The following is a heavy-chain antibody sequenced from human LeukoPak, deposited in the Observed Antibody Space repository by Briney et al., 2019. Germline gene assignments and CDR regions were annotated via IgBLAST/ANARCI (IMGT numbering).Heavy chain of an antibody. D-gene: IGHD3-16*01. J-gene: IGHJ4*02. V-gene: IGHV3-7*05. Sequence: GGSLRLSCAASGFTFSNYWMSWVRQTPGKGLEWLANIKQDGSVKYYVDSVKGRFTISRDNAKNSLYLQMNSLRAEDTAVYFCANDLRLGGRGPENWGQGTLVTVSS. CDR1: GFTFSNYW. CDR3: ANDLRLGGRGPEN. CDR2: IKQDGSVK.